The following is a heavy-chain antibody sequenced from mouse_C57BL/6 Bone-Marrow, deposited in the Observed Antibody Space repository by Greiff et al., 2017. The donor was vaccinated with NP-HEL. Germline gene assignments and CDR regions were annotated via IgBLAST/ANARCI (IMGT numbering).Heavy chain of an antibody. CDR3: ARDYYGSSSWFAY. V-gene: IGHV1-81*01. J-gene: IGHJ3*01. Sequence: QVQLQQSGAELARPGASVKLSCKASGYTFTSYGISWVKQRTGQGLEWIGEIYPRSGNTYYTEKFKGKATLTADKSSRTAYMGLRSLTSEDSAVYFCARDYYGSSSWFAYWGQGTLVTVSA. CDR2: IYPRSGNT. CDR1: GYTFTSYG. D-gene: IGHD1-1*01.